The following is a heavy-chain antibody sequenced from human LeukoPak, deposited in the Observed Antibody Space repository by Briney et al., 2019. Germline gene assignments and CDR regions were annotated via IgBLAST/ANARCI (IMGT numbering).Heavy chain of an antibody. V-gene: IGHV3-30*04. CDR2: ISYDGSNK. D-gene: IGHD3-22*01. CDR3: TKHPSGYYYDHFDY. J-gene: IGHJ4*02. Sequence: GRSLRLSCAASGFTFSSYAMHWVRQAPGKGLEWVAVISYDGSNKYYADSVKGRFTISRDSSKNTLYLQMNNLRAEDTAVYYCTKHPSGYYYDHFDYWGQGSLVTVSS. CDR1: GFTFSSYA.